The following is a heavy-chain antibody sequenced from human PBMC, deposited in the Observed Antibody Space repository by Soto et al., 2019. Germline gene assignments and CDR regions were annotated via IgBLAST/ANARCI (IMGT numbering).Heavy chain of an antibody. CDR2: ISTYNGKT. D-gene: IGHD3-16*01. V-gene: IGHV1-18*01. CDR1: GYTFTSYG. Sequence: QVQRMQSRTEVKTPGASVKVSCKASGYTFTSYGISWVRQAPGQGLEWMGGISTYNGKTLYAEKFQARLIMTAYTSTATISMDLRSLRSDDTAVYFWARGGGRTPIPQGGWFDPWGQGTLVAVSS. CDR3: ARGGGRTPIPQGGWFDP. J-gene: IGHJ5*02.